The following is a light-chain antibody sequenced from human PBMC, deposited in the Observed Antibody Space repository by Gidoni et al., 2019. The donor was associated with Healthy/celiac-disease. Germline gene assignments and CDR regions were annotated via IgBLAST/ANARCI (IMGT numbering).Light chain of an antibody. Sequence: EIVLTQSPDTLSLSPGERATLSCRASQRVSSSYLAWYQQKPGQAPRLLIYGASSRATGIPDRFSGSGSGTDFTLTISRLEPEDFAVYYCQQYGSSPPYTFGQGTKLEIK. CDR1: QRVSSSY. J-gene: IGKJ2*01. CDR3: QQYGSSPPYT. CDR2: GAS. V-gene: IGKV3-20*01.